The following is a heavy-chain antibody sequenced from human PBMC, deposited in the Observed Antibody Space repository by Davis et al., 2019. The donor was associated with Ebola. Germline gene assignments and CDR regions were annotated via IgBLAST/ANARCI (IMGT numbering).Heavy chain of an antibody. J-gene: IGHJ4*02. Sequence: GESLKISCAASGFTFSSYWMSWVRQAPGKGLEWVANIKQDGNEKFYVDSVKGRFTISRDNAENSLYLQMNSLKTEDTAVYYCTTDISIVVAARGSYDSWGQGTLVSVSS. CDR1: GFTFSSYW. CDR2: IKQDGNEK. CDR3: TTDISIVVAARGSYDS. V-gene: IGHV3-7*03. D-gene: IGHD2-15*01.